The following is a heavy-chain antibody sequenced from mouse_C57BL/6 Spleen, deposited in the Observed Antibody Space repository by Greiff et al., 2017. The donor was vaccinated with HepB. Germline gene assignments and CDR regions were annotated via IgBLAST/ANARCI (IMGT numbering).Heavy chain of an antibody. Sequence: VQLQQSGPELVKPGASVKISCKASGYTFTDYYMNWVKQSHGKSLEWIGDINPNNGGTSYNQKFKGKATLTVDKSSSTADMELRSLTSEDSAVYYCARETFWFAYWGQGTLVTVSA. J-gene: IGHJ3*01. CDR3: ARETFWFAY. V-gene: IGHV1-26*01. CDR1: GYTFTDYY. CDR2: INPNNGGT.